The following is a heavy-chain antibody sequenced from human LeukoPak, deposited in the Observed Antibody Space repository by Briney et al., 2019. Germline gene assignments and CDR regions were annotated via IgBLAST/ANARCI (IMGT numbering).Heavy chain of an antibody. CDR1: GFTFSSYS. V-gene: IGHV3-21*01. J-gene: IGHJ4*02. CDR3: ARDVGYCSGGSCYQDY. D-gene: IGHD2-15*01. Sequence: GGSLRLSCAASGFTFSSYSMNWVRQAPGKGVEWVSSISSSSSYIYYADSVKGRFTISRDNAKNSLYLQMNSLRAEDTAVYYCARDVGYCSGGSCYQDYWGQGTLVTVSS. CDR2: ISSSSSYI.